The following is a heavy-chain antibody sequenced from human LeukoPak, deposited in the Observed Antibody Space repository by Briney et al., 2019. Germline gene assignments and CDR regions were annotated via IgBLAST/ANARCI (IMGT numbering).Heavy chain of an antibody. J-gene: IGHJ5*02. V-gene: IGHV4-34*01. D-gene: IGHD3-3*01. CDR1: GGSFSGYY. Sequence: SETLSLTCAVYGGSFSGYYWSWIRQPPGKGLEWVGEINHSGSTNYNPSLKSGVTISVDTSKNQFSMKLRSVTDAETAVYYCARLRFLEWLFKPHGWFDPWGQGTLVTVSS. CDR3: ARLRFLEWLFKPHGWFDP. CDR2: INHSGST.